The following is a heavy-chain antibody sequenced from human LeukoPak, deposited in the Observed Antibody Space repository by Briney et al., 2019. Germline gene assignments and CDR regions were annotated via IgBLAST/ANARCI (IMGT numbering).Heavy chain of an antibody. V-gene: IGHV3-66*01. CDR3: WGEAPGTTVYY. CDR2: IYRGDAT. J-gene: IGHJ4*02. D-gene: IGHD4-17*01. CDR1: GFTVSRNY. Sequence: SGGSLGLSCAASGFTVSRNYMRWVRQAPGEGVEWVSVIYRGDATYYPESVKGRFTTSRDNSKNKVYLQMNSLETEDPAGYYGWGEAPGTTVYYWGQGTLVTVSS.